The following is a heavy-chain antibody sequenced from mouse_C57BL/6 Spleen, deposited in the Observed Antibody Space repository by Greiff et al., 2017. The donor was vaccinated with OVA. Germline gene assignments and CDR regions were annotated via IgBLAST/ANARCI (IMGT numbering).Heavy chain of an antibody. CDR2: FDPEDGEI. V-gene: IGHV14-2*01. D-gene: IGHD2-3*01. Sequence: EVQLQQSGAELVKPGASVKLSCPASGFNIKDYYMHWVKQRPERGLEGFGRFDPEDGEIKFAPKFQGKATKAADTSSTTAYLQHMSLTSEDTAVNYCARDDGYYWFAYWGQGTLVTVSA. CDR1: GFNIKDYY. CDR3: ARDDGYYWFAY. J-gene: IGHJ3*01.